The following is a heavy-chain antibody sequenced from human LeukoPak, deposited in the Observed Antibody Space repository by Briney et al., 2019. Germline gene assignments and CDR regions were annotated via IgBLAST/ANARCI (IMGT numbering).Heavy chain of an antibody. Sequence: SETLSLTCTVSGGSISSYYWSWIRQPPGKGLEWIGYIYYSGSTNYNPSLKSRVTISVDTSKNQFSLKLSSVTAADTAVYYCARDRGVTGNWYLDLWGRGTLVTVSS. J-gene: IGHJ2*01. CDR3: ARDRGVTGNWYLDL. CDR1: GGSISSYY. CDR2: IYYSGST. V-gene: IGHV4-59*01. D-gene: IGHD2-21*02.